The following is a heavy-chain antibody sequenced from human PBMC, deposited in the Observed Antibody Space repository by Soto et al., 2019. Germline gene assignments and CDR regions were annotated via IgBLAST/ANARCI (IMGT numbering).Heavy chain of an antibody. J-gene: IGHJ6*02. D-gene: IGHD3-16*01. CDR3: TTYTGYGMDV. Sequence: EVQMVETGGGLSQPGGSLRLSCAVSGFIVSSKYMTWVRQAPGKGLEWVSVIYTGGITHYADSARGRFTISRDSSKNTLYLQMNSLRAEDAAVYYCTTYTGYGMDVWGQGTTVTVYS. V-gene: IGHV3-53*02. CDR2: IYTGGIT. CDR1: GFIVSSKY.